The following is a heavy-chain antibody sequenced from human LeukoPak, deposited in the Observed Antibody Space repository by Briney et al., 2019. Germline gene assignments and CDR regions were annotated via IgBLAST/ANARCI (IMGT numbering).Heavy chain of an antibody. J-gene: IGHJ4*02. CDR3: ARETYSYGPYYFDY. CDR1: GGSISSGSYY. D-gene: IGHD5-18*01. V-gene: IGHV4-61*02. Sequence: KPSQTLSLTCTVSGGSISSGSYYWSWIRQPAGEGLEWIGRIYYSGSTNYNPSLKSRVTISVDTSKNQFSLKLSSVTAADTAVYYCARETYSYGPYYFDYWGQGTLVTVSS. CDR2: IYYSGST.